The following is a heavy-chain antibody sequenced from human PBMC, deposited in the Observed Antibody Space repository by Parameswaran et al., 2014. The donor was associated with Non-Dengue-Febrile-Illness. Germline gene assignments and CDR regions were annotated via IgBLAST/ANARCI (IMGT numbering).Heavy chain of an antibody. J-gene: IGHJ4*02. Sequence: VRQAPGKGLEWVGRIKSKTDGGTTDYAAPVKGRFTISRDDSKNTLYLQMNSLKTEDTAVYYCMEGGYDFDYWGQGTLVTVSS. V-gene: IGHV3-15*01. CDR3: MEGGYDFDY. CDR2: IKSKTDGGTT. D-gene: IGHD5-12*01.